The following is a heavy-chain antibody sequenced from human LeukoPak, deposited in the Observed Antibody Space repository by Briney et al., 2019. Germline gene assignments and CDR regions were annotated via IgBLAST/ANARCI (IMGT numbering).Heavy chain of an antibody. D-gene: IGHD6-13*01. Sequence: PGGSLRLSCAASGFTLINYAVSWVRQAPGQGLEWVSSIGGSGGTTYYADSVKGRFTISRDTSTNTLYLQMNSLRAEDTAIYYCAKSTSGISLGELDFWGQGTQVTVAS. CDR3: AKSTSGISLGELDF. V-gene: IGHV3-23*01. J-gene: IGHJ4*02. CDR2: IGGSGGTT. CDR1: GFTLINYA.